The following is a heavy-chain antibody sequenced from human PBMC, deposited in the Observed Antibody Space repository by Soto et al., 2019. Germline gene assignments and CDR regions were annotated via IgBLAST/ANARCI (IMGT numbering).Heavy chain of an antibody. CDR1: GYTFISYY. D-gene: IGHD3-22*01. CDR3: ARGIYYSDSGGRLRC. J-gene: IGHJ4*02. V-gene: IGHV1-46*01. Sequence: QVQLVQSGAEVKKPGASVKVSCKASGYTFISYYIHWVRQAPGQGLEWMGLINPSDGSTTSLQKFQGRVTMTRDTSTSTVYMELSSLRSEDTAVYYCARGIYYSDSGGRLRCWGQGTLVTVSS. CDR2: INPSDGST.